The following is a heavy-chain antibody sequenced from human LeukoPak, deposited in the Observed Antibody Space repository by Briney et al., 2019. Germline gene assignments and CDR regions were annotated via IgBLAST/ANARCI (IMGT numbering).Heavy chain of an antibody. V-gene: IGHV3-33*03. CDR3: AKDEGDSGYSGYDSRPSFDY. J-gene: IGHJ4*02. CDR2: IWYDGSNI. Sequence: GTSLRLSCAASGISFSSHGMHWVRQAPGKGLEWVAVIWYDGSNIYYADSVKGRFTISRDNSKNTLYLQMNSLRAEDTAVYYCAKDEGDSGYSGYDSRPSFDYWGQGTLVTVSS. D-gene: IGHD5-12*01. CDR1: GISFSSHG.